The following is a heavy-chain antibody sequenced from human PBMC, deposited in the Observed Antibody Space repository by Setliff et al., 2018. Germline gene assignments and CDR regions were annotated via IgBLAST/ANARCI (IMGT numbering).Heavy chain of an antibody. CDR1: GASLNSGTYY. Sequence: SETLSLTCTVSGASLNSGTYYWGWIRQPPGKGLEWIGRIYYRGDTYYNPSLKGRLTISVDRAQNQFSLRLTSVTAADTAVYYCARTGTYRYFDYWGQGALVTVSS. CDR2: IYYRGDT. CDR3: ARTGTYRYFDY. D-gene: IGHD1-1*01. J-gene: IGHJ4*02. V-gene: IGHV4-39*01.